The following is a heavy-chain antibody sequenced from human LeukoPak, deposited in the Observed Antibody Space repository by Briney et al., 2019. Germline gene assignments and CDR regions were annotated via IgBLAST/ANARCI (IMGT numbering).Heavy chain of an antibody. CDR3: ARNSCPSGSCYDNRGYFDY. V-gene: IGHV4-61*02. D-gene: IGHD2-15*01. CDR2: IYTSGST. J-gene: IGHJ4*02. Sequence: SETLSLTCTVSGVSINSGNYYWTWVRQPAGKGLEWIGRIYTSGSTNYNPSLKSRITISVDTSKNQFSLKLSSVTAADTAVYYCARNSCPSGSCYDNRGYFDYWGQGTLVTVSS. CDR1: GVSINSGNYY.